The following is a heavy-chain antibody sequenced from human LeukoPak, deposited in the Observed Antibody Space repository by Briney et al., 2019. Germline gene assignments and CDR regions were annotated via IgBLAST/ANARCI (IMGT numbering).Heavy chain of an antibody. Sequence: PSETLSLTCTASADSVSSGHYYWGWIRQPPGKGLEWIGTFSYSGSANYNPSLKGRVSVSVDTSNTQFSLKLTSVTAADTAMYYCAMDHYNDCWFKYWGQGTLVTVSS. D-gene: IGHD3-10*01. V-gene: IGHV4-39*07. CDR2: FSYSGSA. CDR1: ADSVSSGHYY. J-gene: IGHJ4*02. CDR3: AMDHYNDCWFKY.